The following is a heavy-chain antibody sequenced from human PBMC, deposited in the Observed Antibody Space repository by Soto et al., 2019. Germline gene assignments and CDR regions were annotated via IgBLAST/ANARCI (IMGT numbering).Heavy chain of an antibody. D-gene: IGHD3-10*01. CDR2: NYSGDNT. Sequence: EVQLVESGGGLIQPGGSLRLSCAASGFTVSSNYMSWVRQAPGKGLEWVSLNYSGDNTYYADSVKGRFTISRDNSKNTLYLQMNSLRAEDTAVYYCARDLSARGVYFDYWGQGTLVTVSS. CDR1: GFTVSSNY. CDR3: ARDLSARGVYFDY. V-gene: IGHV3-53*01. J-gene: IGHJ4*02.